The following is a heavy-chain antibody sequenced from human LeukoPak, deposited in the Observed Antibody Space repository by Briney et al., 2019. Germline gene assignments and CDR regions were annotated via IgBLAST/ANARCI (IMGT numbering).Heavy chain of an antibody. CDR1: GFTFRDSA. J-gene: IGHJ4*02. Sequence: GGSLRLSCAASGFTFRDSAMTWVRQAPGKGLEWVGFISSKAYGGTAEYAASVKGRFIISRDDSESIAYLQMHSLKTEDTAVYYCSRIAVRGEGFDYWDQGTLVTVSS. D-gene: IGHD6-6*01. V-gene: IGHV3-49*04. CDR3: SRIAVRGEGFDY. CDR2: ISSKAYGGTA.